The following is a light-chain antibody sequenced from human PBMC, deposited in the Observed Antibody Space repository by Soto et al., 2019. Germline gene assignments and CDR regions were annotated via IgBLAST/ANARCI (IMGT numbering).Light chain of an antibody. J-gene: IGKJ2*01. V-gene: IGKV4-1*01. Sequence: DIVMTQSPDSLAVSLGERATINCKSSQSILYRSNNKNYLTWYQQRPGQPPKLLIYWASTRESGVRDRFSGSGSGTDFTLTISRLQPEDVAVYYCQQYLNVPYTFGQGTKLEIK. CDR3: QQYLNVPYT. CDR1: QSILYRSNNKNY. CDR2: WAS.